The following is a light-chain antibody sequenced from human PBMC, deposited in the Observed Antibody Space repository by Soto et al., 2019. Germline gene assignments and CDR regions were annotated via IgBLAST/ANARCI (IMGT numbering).Light chain of an antibody. CDR1: QSVSSSY. CDR3: QQYATSPWT. Sequence: IALTQSPCTLSLSPGERATLSCRASQSVSSSYLAWYQQKPGQAPRVLIYGTSIRATGIPDRFSGSGSGTDFTLTISRLEPEDFAVYYCQQYATSPWTFGQGTKVEIK. CDR2: GTS. V-gene: IGKV3-20*01. J-gene: IGKJ1*01.